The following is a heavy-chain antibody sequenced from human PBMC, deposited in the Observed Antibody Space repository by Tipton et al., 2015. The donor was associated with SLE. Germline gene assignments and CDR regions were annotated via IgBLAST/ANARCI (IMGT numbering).Heavy chain of an antibody. Sequence: TLSLTCTVSGGSISSGRYYWSWIRQPPGKGLEWIGYIYYTGSSNHNPSLKGRVTMSVDTSKNQFSLKFNSVTAADTAVYFCAREAGHYYDGTGYGYFQYWGQGTLVTVSS. CDR3: AREAGHYYDGTGYGYFQY. V-gene: IGHV4-61*01. CDR1: GGSISSGRYY. J-gene: IGHJ1*01. CDR2: IYYTGSS. D-gene: IGHD3-22*01.